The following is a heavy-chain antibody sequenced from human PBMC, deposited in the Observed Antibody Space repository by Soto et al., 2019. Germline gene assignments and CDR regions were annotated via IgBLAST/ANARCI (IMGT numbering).Heavy chain of an antibody. CDR1: GGSISGYY. Sequence: SETLSLTCAVYGGSISGYYWSWIRQPPGKGLEWIGEINHSGSTNYNPSLKSRVTISVDTSKNQFSLKLSSVTAADTAVYYCARVTGRYYSGMDVWGQGTMVTVSS. V-gene: IGHV4-34*01. J-gene: IGHJ6*02. CDR3: ARVTGRYYSGMDV. CDR2: INHSGST.